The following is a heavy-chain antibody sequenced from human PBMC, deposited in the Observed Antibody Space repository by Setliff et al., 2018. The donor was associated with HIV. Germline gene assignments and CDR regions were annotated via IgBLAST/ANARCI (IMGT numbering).Heavy chain of an antibody. J-gene: IGHJ4*01. V-gene: IGHV1-18*01. D-gene: IGHD6-19*01. CDR1: GYNFITFG. CDR3: ARGSAPNIVVAASLDI. CDR2: ISTYSGKT. Sequence: ASVKVSCKASGYNFITFGINWVRQAPGQGLEWMGRISTYSGKTDYAEKFQGRLTMTMDTATRTVFMELRSLTLDDTSVYYCARGSAPNIVVAASLDIWGQGTLVTVSS.